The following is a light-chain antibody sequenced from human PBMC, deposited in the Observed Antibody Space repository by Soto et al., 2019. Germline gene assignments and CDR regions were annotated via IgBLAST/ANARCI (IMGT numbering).Light chain of an antibody. CDR2: DNI. CDR1: NSNIGAGYD. J-gene: IGLJ3*02. Sequence: QSVLTQPPSVSGAPGQGVTISCTGSNSNIGAGYDVHWYQHLPGTAPKLLIYDNIHRPSGVPDRFSGSKSDTSASLAITGLQAEDEADYYCQSYDTTLSGLVFGGGTKVTVL. CDR3: QSYDTTLSGLV. V-gene: IGLV1-40*01.